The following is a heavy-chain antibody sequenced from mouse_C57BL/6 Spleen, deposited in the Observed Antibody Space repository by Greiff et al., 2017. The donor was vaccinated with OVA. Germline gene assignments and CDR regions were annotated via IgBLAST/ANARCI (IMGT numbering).Heavy chain of an antibody. J-gene: IGHJ1*03. D-gene: IGHD1-1*01. CDR1: GYTFTDYY. Sequence: EVQLQQSGPELVKPGASVKISCKASGYTFTDYYMNWVKQSHGKSLEWIGDINPNNGGTSYNQKFKGKATLTVDTSSSTAYMELRSLTSEDSAVYYCARGGSYYYGSSYYWYFDVWGTGTTVTVSS. CDR3: ARGGSYYYGSSYYWYFDV. V-gene: IGHV1-26*01. CDR2: INPNNGGT.